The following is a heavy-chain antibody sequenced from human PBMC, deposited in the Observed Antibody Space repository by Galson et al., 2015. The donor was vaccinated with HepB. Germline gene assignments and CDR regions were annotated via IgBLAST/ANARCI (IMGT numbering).Heavy chain of an antibody. D-gene: IGHD3-10*01. CDR2: ISYDGSNK. Sequence: LRLSCAASGFTFSSYAMHWVRQAPGKGLEWVAVISYDGSNKYYADSVKGRFTISRDNSKNTLYLQMNSLRAEDTAVYYCARVPFIMVRGVTEDYWGQGTLVTVSS. CDR1: GFTFSSYA. J-gene: IGHJ4*02. V-gene: IGHV3-30*04. CDR3: ARVPFIMVRGVTEDY.